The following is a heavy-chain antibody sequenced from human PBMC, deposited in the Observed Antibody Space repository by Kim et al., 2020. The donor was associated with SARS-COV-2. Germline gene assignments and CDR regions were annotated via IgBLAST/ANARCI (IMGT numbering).Heavy chain of an antibody. J-gene: IGHJ4*02. Sequence: ASVKVSCKASGYTFTSYGITWVRQAPGQGLEWMGWVSAYNGNTDYAQKVQDRVTMTTDTSTNTAYMELRSLRSDDTALYYCARDQGDSYGQIPFEYWGQGTLVTVSS. D-gene: IGHD5-18*01. V-gene: IGHV1-18*01. CDR1: GYTFTSYG. CDR2: VSAYNGNT. CDR3: ARDQGDSYGQIPFEY.